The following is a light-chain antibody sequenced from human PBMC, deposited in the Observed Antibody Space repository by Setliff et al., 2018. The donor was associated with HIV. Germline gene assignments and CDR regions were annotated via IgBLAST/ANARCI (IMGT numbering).Light chain of an antibody. Sequence: QSALTQPASVSGSLGQSITISCTGASRDAGDYDYVSWYQQHPGKVPKLLIYGVSSRPSGVSDRFSGSRTGNTASLTISGLQADDEADYYCSSYTTTSTLRVFGAGTRSPS. J-gene: IGLJ1*01. CDR1: SRDAGDYDY. CDR2: GVS. CDR3: SSYTTTSTLRV. V-gene: IGLV2-14*01.